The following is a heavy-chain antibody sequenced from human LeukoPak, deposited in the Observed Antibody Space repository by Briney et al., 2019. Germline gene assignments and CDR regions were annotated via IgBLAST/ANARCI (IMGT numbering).Heavy chain of an antibody. D-gene: IGHD2-15*01. CDR2: INHRGFT. CDR1: GGSFRGYY. Sequence: PSETLSLTCAVSGGSFRGYYWSWIRQPPRKGLEWIGEINHRGFTNYNPSLNSRVTISVDTSKNQFSLKLSSVTAADTAIYYCAVGSCSGGSCYSDPRDGYWGQGTLVTVSS. J-gene: IGHJ4*02. V-gene: IGHV4-34*01. CDR3: AVGSCSGGSCYSDPRDGY.